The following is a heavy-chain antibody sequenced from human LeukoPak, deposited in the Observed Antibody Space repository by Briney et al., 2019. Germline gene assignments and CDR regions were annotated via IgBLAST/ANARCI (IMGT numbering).Heavy chain of an antibody. Sequence: SETLSLTCTVSGGSISSYYWSWIRQPPGKGLEWIGYIYYSGSTNYNPSLRSRVTISVDTSKNQFSLKLSSVTAADTAVYYCARAMSGWSEDYWGQGTLVTVSS. J-gene: IGHJ4*02. D-gene: IGHD6-19*01. V-gene: IGHV4-59*01. CDR1: GGSISSYY. CDR2: IYYSGST. CDR3: ARAMSGWSEDY.